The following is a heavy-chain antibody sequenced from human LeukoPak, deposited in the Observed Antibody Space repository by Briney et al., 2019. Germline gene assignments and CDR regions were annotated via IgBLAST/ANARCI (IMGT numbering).Heavy chain of an antibody. CDR3: ATLWDPVAGTTQPLL. Sequence: PGGSLRLSCAASGFTFSSYETNWVRQAPGKGLEWVSYISGSGSTIYYGDSLEGRFTISRDNANNSLYLQINSLRVEDTAVYYCATLWDPVAGTTQPLLWGQGTLVTVSS. CDR1: GFTFSSYE. V-gene: IGHV3-48*03. D-gene: IGHD6-19*01. CDR2: ISGSGSTI. J-gene: IGHJ4*02.